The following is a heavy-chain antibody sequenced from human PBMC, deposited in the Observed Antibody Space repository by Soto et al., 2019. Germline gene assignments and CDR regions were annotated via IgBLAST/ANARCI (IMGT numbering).Heavy chain of an antibody. V-gene: IGHV3-48*02. CDR1: GFTFSSYS. CDR2: ISSSSSTI. CDR3: ARVNYDFWSGYFDY. D-gene: IGHD3-3*01. J-gene: IGHJ4*02. Sequence: EVQLVESGGGLVQPGGYLRLSCAASGFTFSSYSMNWVRQAPGKGLEWVSYISSSSSTIYYADSVKGRFTISRDNAKNSLYLQMNSLRDEDTAVYYCARVNYDFWSGYFDYWGQGTLVTVSS.